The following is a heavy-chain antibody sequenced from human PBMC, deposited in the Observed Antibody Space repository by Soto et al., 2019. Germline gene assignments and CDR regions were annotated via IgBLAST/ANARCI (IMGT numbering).Heavy chain of an antibody. J-gene: IGHJ5*02. Sequence: QLQLQESGSGLVKPSQTLSLTCAVSGGSISSGGYSWGWIRQPPGKGLAWIGYIYHSGSTYYNTSLKSPITISVATSNNQFSMEMSPVTAAATTAYYYTRAHSSGRYNWFDPWGQGTLVTVSS. CDR1: GGSISSGGYS. CDR3: TRAHSSGRYNWFDP. V-gene: IGHV4-30-2*01. D-gene: IGHD3-10*01. CDR2: IYHSGST.